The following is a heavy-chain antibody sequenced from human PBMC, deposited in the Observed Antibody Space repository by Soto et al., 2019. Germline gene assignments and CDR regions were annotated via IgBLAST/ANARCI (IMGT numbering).Heavy chain of an antibody. CDR1: GFTFGSYA. V-gene: IGHV3-23*01. CDR2: ISGSGGSA. Sequence: GGSLRLSCAASGFTFGSYAMSWVRQAPGKGLEWVSAISGSGGSAYYADSVKGRFTISRDNSKNTLYLQMNSLRAEDTAVYYCAKAPPGWVAFDIWGQGTMVTVSS. J-gene: IGHJ3*02. CDR3: AKAPPGWVAFDI.